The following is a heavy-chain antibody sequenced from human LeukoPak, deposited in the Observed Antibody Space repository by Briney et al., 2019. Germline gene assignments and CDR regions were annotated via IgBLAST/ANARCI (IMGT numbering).Heavy chain of an antibody. Sequence: GGSLRLSCAASGFTVSNTYMSWVRQAPGKGLEWVSIIYSDGRTYYADFVKGRFTISRDNSKNTMYLQMNSLRAEDTAVYYCASGGGYSSAWHSSDYWGQGTLVTVSS. CDR2: IYSDGRT. D-gene: IGHD6-19*01. J-gene: IGHJ4*02. V-gene: IGHV3-53*01. CDR1: GFTVSNTY. CDR3: ASGGGYSSAWHSSDY.